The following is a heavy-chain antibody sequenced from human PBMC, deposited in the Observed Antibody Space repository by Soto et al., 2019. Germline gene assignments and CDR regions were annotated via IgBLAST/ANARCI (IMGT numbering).Heavy chain of an antibody. D-gene: IGHD3-9*01. CDR1: GGTFSSYD. V-gene: IGHV1-8*02. CDR3: ARVPGDVLRYFDWFSKPNYGMDV. CDR2: MNPNSGNT. J-gene: IGHJ6*02. Sequence: GASVKVSCKASGGTFSSYDINCVRQATGQGLEWMGWMNPNSGNTGYAQKFQGRVTMTRNTSISTAYMELSSLRSEDTAVYYCARVPGDVLRYFDWFSKPNYGMDVWVQGTTVTVSS.